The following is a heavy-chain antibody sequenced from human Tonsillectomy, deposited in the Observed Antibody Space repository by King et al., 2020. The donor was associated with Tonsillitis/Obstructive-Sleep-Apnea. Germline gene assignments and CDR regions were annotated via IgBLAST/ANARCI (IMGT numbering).Heavy chain of an antibody. J-gene: IGHJ6*03. V-gene: IGHV2-26*01. Sequence: TLKESGPVLVKPTETLTLTCTVSGFSLSNARMGVSWIRQPPGKALEWLAHIFSNDEKSYNTSLKNRFTISKDTSKSQVVLTMTNMDPVDTATYYCARIAATALASHYYYSYMDVWGKATTVTVSS. CDR1: GFSLSNARMG. CDR2: IFSNDEK. D-gene: IGHD5-18*01. CDR3: ARIAATALASHYYYSYMDV.